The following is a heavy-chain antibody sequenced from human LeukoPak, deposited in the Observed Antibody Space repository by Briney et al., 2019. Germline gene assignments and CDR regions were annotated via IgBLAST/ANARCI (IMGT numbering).Heavy chain of an antibody. D-gene: IGHD2-15*01. Sequence: GGSLTLSCAASGFTFSSYWMSWVRQAPGKGLEWVANIKQDGSEKYYVDSVKGRFTISRDNAKNSLYLQMNSLRAEDTAVYYCARVPLGCSGGSCYYYYGMDVWGQGTTVTVSS. CDR2: IKQDGSEK. CDR3: ARVPLGCSGGSCYYYYGMDV. V-gene: IGHV3-7*01. CDR1: GFTFSSYW. J-gene: IGHJ6*02.